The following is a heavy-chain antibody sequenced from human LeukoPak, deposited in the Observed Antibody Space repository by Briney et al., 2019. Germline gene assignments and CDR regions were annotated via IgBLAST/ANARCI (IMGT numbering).Heavy chain of an antibody. J-gene: IGHJ2*01. D-gene: IGHD3-22*01. V-gene: IGHV5-51*01. CDR2: IYPGDSET. CDR3: ARLPPDSSGWYFDL. CDR1: GYTFTSYW. Sequence: GESLKISCKGSGYTFTSYWIGWVRQMPGKGLEWMGIIYPGDSETYYSPSFQGQVTISADTSISTAYLQWSSLKASDTAMYYCARLPPDSSGWYFDLWGRGTLVTASS.